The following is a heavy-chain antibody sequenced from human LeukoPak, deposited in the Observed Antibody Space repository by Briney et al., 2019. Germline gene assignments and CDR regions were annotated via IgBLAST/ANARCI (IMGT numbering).Heavy chain of an antibody. CDR1: GYTFTGYY. CDR3: ARPNQLRYFDY. CDR2: IYPGDSDT. Sequence: KVSCKASGYTFTGYYMHWVRQMPGKGLEWMGIIYPGDSDTRYSPSFQGQVTISADKSISTAYLQWSSLKASDTAMYYCARPNQLRYFDYWGQGTLVTVSS. J-gene: IGHJ4*02. D-gene: IGHD3-9*01. V-gene: IGHV5-51*01.